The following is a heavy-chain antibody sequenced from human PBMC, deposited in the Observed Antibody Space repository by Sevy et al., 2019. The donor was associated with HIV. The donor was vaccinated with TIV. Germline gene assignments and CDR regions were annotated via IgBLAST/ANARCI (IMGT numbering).Heavy chain of an antibody. Sequence: ASVKVSCKVSGYTLTQLSMHWVRQAHGKGLEWMGSFDPEDGETIYAQKFQGRVTMTEETSTDTAYMELSSLKSEDTAVFYCAITKDYYDSSGYPFDYWGQGTLVTVSS. CDR1: GYTLTQLS. CDR2: FDPEDGET. D-gene: IGHD3-22*01. V-gene: IGHV1-24*01. CDR3: AITKDYYDSSGYPFDY. J-gene: IGHJ4*02.